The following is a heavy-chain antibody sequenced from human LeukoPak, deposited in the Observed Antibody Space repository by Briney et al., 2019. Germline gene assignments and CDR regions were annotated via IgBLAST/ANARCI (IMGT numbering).Heavy chain of an antibody. CDR1: GYSFTNYW. CDR2: IYPGDSDT. J-gene: IGHJ6*03. V-gene: IGHV5-51*01. Sequence: GESLKISCKGSGYSFTNYWLGWVRQMPGKGVEWMGIIYPGDSDTRYRPSCQGQVTISADKSITTAYLQWSSLKASDTAMYYCARHFAPYTGLDYFYMDVWGKGTTVTVSS. CDR3: ARHFAPYTGLDYFYMDV. D-gene: IGHD3-16*01.